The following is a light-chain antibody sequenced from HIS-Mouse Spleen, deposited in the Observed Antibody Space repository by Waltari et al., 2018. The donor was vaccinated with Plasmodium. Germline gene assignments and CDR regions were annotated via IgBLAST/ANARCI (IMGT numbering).Light chain of an antibody. J-gene: IGLJ3*02. Sequence: SYELTQLPSVSVSPGQTARLTCSGDALPKKYAYSYQQKSGQAPVLVIYEDSKRPSGTPERFSGSSSGTMATLTISGAQVEDEADYYCYSTDSSGNHRVFGGGTKLTVL. V-gene: IGLV3-10*01. CDR2: EDS. CDR3: YSTDSSGNHRV. CDR1: ALPKKY.